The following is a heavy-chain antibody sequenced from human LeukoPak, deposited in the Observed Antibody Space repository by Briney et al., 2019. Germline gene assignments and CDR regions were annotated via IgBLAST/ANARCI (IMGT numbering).Heavy chain of an antibody. CDR3: ARAEQQLGFDC. CDR1: GGTFSSYA. V-gene: IGHV1-69*05. J-gene: IGHJ4*02. CDR2: IIPIFGTA. Sequence: ASVKVSFKSSGGTFSSYAISWVRQAPGQGLEWMGGIIPIFGTANYAQKFQGRVTITTDESTSTAYMELSSLRSEDTAVYYCARAEQQLGFDCWGQGTLVTVSS. D-gene: IGHD6-13*01.